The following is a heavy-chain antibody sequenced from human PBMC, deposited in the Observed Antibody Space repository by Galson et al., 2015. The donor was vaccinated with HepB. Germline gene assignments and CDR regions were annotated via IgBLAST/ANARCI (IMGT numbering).Heavy chain of an antibody. V-gene: IGHV3-23*01. CDR2: ISGSGGST. J-gene: IGHJ2*01. D-gene: IGHD6-25*01. CDR1: GFTFSSYA. Sequence: SLRLSCAASGFTFSSYAMSWVRQAPGKGLEWVSAISGSGGSTYYADSVKGRFTISRDNSKNTLYLQMNSLRAEDTAVYYCAKDGGVMGIAADPWWYFDLWGRGTLVTVSS. CDR3: AKDGGVMGIAADPWWYFDL.